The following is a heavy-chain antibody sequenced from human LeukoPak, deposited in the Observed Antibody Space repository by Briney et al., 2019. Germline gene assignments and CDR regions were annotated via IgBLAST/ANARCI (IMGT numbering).Heavy chain of an antibody. CDR2: ISGSGDNT. Sequence: QPGGSLRLSCAASGFSFSSYAMGWVRQAPGKGLEWVSSISGSGDNTYYAESVKGRFTISRDNSKNTLFLQMNSLRAEDTAVFYCAKRSGYTTGWFFDFWGQGTLVTVSS. CDR1: GFSFSSYA. J-gene: IGHJ4*02. V-gene: IGHV3-23*01. CDR3: AKRSGYTTGWFFDF. D-gene: IGHD6-19*01.